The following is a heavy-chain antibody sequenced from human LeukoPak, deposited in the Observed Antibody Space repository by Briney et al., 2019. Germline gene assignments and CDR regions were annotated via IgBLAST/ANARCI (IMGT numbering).Heavy chain of an antibody. CDR2: INHSGST. Sequence: SETLSLTCAVYGGSFSGYYWSWIRQPPGKGLEWIGEINHSGSTNYNPSLKSRVTISVDTSKNQFSLKLSSVTAADTAVYYCARHDSSGYSVDYWGQGTLVTVSS. D-gene: IGHD3-22*01. J-gene: IGHJ4*02. CDR1: GGSFSGYY. V-gene: IGHV4-34*01. CDR3: ARHDSSGYSVDY.